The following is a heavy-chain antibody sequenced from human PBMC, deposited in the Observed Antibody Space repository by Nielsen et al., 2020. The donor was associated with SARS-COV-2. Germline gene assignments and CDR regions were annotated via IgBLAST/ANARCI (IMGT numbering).Heavy chain of an antibody. Sequence: LRLSCTVSGGSISSYYWSWIRQPPGKGLEWIGYIYYSGSTNYNPSLKSRVTISVDTSKNQFSLKLSSVTAADTAVYYCARGRLYCSSTSCYRDAFDIWGQGTMVTVSS. J-gene: IGHJ3*02. CDR1: GGSISSYY. CDR3: ARGRLYCSSTSCYRDAFDI. CDR2: IYYSGST. D-gene: IGHD2-2*01. V-gene: IGHV4-59*01.